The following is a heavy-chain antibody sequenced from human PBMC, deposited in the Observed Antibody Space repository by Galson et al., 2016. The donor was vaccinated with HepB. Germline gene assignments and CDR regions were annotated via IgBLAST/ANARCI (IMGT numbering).Heavy chain of an antibody. Sequence: SLRLSCAASGFTVSRNYMSWVRQAPGKGLEWVSVIYNNGNTYYADSVKGRFTTSRHNIKNTLYLQMNSLRVEDTAVYYCSSGDPPRAHYFDYWGQGTLVTVSS. J-gene: IGHJ4*02. D-gene: IGHD4-17*01. V-gene: IGHV3-53*01. CDR3: SSGDPPRAHYFDY. CDR1: GFTVSRNY. CDR2: IYNNGNT.